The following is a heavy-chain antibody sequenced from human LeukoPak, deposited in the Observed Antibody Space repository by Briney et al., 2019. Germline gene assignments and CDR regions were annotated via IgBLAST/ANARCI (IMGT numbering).Heavy chain of an antibody. CDR3: ARVYYYGSGSYWNNWFDP. J-gene: IGHJ5*02. CDR1: GGTFSSYA. CDR2: LIPIFGTA. V-gene: IGHV1-69*05. Sequence: ASVKVSCKASGGTFSSYAISWVRQAPGQGLEWMGRLIPIFGTANYAQKFQGRVTITTDESTSTAYMDLSSLRSEDTAVYCFARVYYYGSGSYWNNWFDPWGQGTLVTVSS. D-gene: IGHD3-10*01.